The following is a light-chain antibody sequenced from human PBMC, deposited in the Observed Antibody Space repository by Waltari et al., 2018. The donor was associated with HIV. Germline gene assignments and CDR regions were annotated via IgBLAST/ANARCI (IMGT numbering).Light chain of an antibody. CDR3: SSYAGRVI. CDR2: EVN. Sequence: QSVLTQPPSASGSPGQSVTISCTGTNSDGDTNNYVSWYQQQSGKAPRLIIYEVNKRPSGVPDRFSGSKSGNMASLTVSGLQVEDEAEYYCSSYAGRVIFGGGTKLTVL. V-gene: IGLV2-8*01. J-gene: IGLJ2*01. CDR1: NSDGDTNNY.